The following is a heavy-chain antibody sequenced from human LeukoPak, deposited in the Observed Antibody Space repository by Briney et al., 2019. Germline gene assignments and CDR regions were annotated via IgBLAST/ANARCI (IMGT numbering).Heavy chain of an antibody. D-gene: IGHD5-24*01. CDR1: GFTFSSYG. V-gene: IGHV3-30*18. CDR2: ISYDGINK. J-gene: IGHJ4*02. Sequence: GGSLRLSCAASGFTFSSYGMHWVRQAPGKGLEWVAVISYDGINKYYADSVKGRFTISRDNSKNTLYLQMNSLRAEDTAVYYCTKDRMATIIGEFDYWGQGTLVTVSS. CDR3: TKDRMATIIGEFDY.